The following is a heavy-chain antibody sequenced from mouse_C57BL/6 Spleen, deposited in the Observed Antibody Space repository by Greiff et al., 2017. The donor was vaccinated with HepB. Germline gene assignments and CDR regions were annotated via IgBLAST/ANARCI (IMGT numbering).Heavy chain of an antibody. J-gene: IGHJ4*01. CDR1: GYTFTSYW. CDR3: AAAQATLYYYAMDY. V-gene: IGHV1-69*01. Sequence: HLHHPFSYLVIPFSSVTLSCKASGYTFTSYWMHWVKQRPGQGLEWIGDIDPSDSYTNYNQKFKGKSTLTVDKSSSTAYMQLSSLTSEDSAVYYCAAAQATLYYYAMDYWGQGTSVTVSS. D-gene: IGHD3-2*02. CDR2: IDPSDSYT.